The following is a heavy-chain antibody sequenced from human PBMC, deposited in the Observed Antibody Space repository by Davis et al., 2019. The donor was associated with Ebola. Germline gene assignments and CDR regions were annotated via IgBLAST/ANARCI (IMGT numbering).Heavy chain of an antibody. CDR1: GLTFRSYA. CDR3: AKSGLSFGVVKYHYGMDV. J-gene: IGHJ6*04. V-gene: IGHV3-23*01. D-gene: IGHD3-3*01. Sequence: GESLKISCTASGLTFRSYAMSWVRQAPGKGLEWVSAVSGNGGGTYYADSVKGRFTISRDNSKNTLYLQMNSLRAEDTAVYYCAKSGLSFGVVKYHYGMDVWGKGTTVTVSS. CDR2: VSGNGGGT.